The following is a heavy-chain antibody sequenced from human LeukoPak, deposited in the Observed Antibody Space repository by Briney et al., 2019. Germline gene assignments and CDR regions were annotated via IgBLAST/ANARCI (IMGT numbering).Heavy chain of an antibody. CDR1: GFTFSIHW. V-gene: IGHV3-21*01. D-gene: IGHD3-22*01. CDR3: ARSSGYYFHY. J-gene: IGHJ4*02. CDR2: ISSSSAYI. Sequence: GGSLRLSCAASGFTFSIHWMSWVRQAPGKGLDCVSFISSSSAYIYYADSVKGRFTISRDNAKNSLYLQMNSLRAEDTAVYYCARSSGYYFHYWGQGTLVTVSS.